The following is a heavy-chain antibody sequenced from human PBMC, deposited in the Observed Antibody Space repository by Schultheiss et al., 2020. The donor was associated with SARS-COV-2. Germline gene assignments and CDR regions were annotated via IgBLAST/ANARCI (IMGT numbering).Heavy chain of an antibody. V-gene: IGHV3-23*01. D-gene: IGHD6-19*01. J-gene: IGHJ4*02. CDR1: GFTVSRNY. CDR2: ISGSGGST. Sequence: GGSLRLSXAASGFTVSRNYMRWVGRAPGKGLGWVSAISGSGGSTYYADSVKGRFTISRDNSKNTLYLQMNSLRAEDTAVYYCAKQYSSGPPDFDYWGQGTLVTVSS. CDR3: AKQYSSGPPDFDY.